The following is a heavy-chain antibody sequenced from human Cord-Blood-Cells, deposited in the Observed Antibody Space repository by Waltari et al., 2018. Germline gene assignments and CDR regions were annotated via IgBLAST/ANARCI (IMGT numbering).Heavy chain of an antibody. D-gene: IGHD6-6*01. J-gene: IGHJ3*02. CDR2: IYHSGST. CDR1: GYSISSGSY. Sequence: QVQLQESGPGLVKPSATLYLTCTVSGYSISSGSYWGWIRQPPGKGLEWIGSIYHSGSTYYNPSLKSRVTISVDTSKNQFSLKLSSVTAADTAVYYCARDKYSSSSFAFDIWGQGTMVTVSS. V-gene: IGHV4-38-2*02. CDR3: ARDKYSSSSFAFDI.